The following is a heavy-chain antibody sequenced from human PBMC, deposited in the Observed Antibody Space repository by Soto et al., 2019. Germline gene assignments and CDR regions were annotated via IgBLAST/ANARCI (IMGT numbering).Heavy chain of an antibody. CDR1: VFTFSKHG. V-gene: IGHV3-33*02. D-gene: IGHD3-16*01. Sequence: QVQLVESAGGVVQPGTSLRLSCAASVFTFSKHGMHWVRQAPGKGLEWLAVIVADGRSRNYADSGKARFPFTRDNSTNTLFLQMNLLRAEDTDVYYCARVDDYVANALDYWGQGTLVSVSS. CDR3: ARVDDYVANALDY. J-gene: IGHJ4*02. CDR2: IVADGRSR.